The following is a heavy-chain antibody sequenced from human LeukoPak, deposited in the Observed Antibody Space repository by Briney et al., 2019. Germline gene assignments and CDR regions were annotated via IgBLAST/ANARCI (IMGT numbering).Heavy chain of an antibody. CDR1: GYTFTSYG. CDR3: ARGRPRIAVAGTNFDY. J-gene: IGHJ4*02. V-gene: IGHV1-18*01. CDR2: ISAYNGNT. D-gene: IGHD6-19*01. Sequence: ASAKVSCKASGYTFTSYGISWVRQAPGQGLEWMGWISAYNGNTNYAQKLQGRVTMTTDTSTSAAYMELRSLRSDDTAVYYCARGRPRIAVAGTNFDYWGQGTLVTVSS.